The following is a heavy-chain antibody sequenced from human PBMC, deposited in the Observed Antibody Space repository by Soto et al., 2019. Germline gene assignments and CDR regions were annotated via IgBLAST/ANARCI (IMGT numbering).Heavy chain of an antibody. D-gene: IGHD6-13*01. CDR2: ISTYNGNT. V-gene: IGHV1-18*04. J-gene: IGHJ4*02. Sequence: QVQLVQSGGEVKKPGASVNISCKATGYTFISYSITWVRQAPGQGLEWMGWISTYNGNTKYAQSLQGRVTLTRDTSTNTAFMKIRGLRSDDTAIYYCAREGAHSTGWYDYFDQWGQGTLVAVSS. CDR3: AREGAHSTGWYDYFDQ. CDR1: GYTFISYS.